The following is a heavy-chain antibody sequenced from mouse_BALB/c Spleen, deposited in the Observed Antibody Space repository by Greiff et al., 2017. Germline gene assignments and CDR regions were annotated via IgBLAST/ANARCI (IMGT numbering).Heavy chain of an antibody. V-gene: IGHV5-12-1*01. D-gene: IGHD2-3*01. J-gene: IGHJ2*01. CDR2: ISSGGGST. CDR1: GFAFSSYD. CDR3: ARHGGGGYYVFDY. Sequence: EVKLVESGGGLVKPGGSLKLSCAASGFAFSSYDMSWVRQTPEKRLEWVAYISSGGGSTYYPDTVKGRFTISRDNAKNTLYLQMSSLKSEDTAMYYCARHGGGGYYVFDYWGQGTTLTVSS.